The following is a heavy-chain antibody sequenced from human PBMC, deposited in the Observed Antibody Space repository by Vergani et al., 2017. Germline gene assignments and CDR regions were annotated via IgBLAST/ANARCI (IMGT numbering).Heavy chain of an antibody. Sequence: EVQLVESGGGLVQPGGSLRLSCAASGFTFSSAWMTWVRQAPGKGLEWVGRIKSKTDGGTTDYAAPVKGRFTISRDDSKNTLYLQMNSLKTEDTAVYYCTLNNYDFWSGYYTRYYYGLDVWGQGTTVTVSS. D-gene: IGHD3-3*01. V-gene: IGHV3-15*01. CDR3: TLNNYDFWSGYYTRYYYGLDV. CDR1: GFTFSSAW. CDR2: IKSKTDGGTT. J-gene: IGHJ6*02.